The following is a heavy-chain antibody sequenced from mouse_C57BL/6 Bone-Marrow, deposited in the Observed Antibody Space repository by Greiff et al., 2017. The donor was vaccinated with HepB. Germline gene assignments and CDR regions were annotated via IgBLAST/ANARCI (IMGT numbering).Heavy chain of an antibody. J-gene: IGHJ4*01. V-gene: IGHV2-2*01. CDR2: IWSGGST. Sequence: VQLQESGPGLVQPSQSLSITCTVSGFSLTSYGVHWVRQSPGKGLEWLGVIWSGGSTDYNAAFISRLSISKDNTKSQVFFKMNSLQADDTAIYYCARRRPYYYGSSPFAMDYWGQVTSVTVSS. D-gene: IGHD1-1*01. CDR1: GFSLTSYG. CDR3: ARRRPYYYGSSPFAMDY.